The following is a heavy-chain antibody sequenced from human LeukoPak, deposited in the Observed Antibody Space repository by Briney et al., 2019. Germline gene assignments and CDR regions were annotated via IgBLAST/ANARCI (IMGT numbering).Heavy chain of an antibody. CDR1: GYTFTAYY. CDR2: INPQSGGT. V-gene: IGHV1-2*02. Sequence: ASVKVSCKTSGYTFTAYYLHWVRQAPGQGLEYMGWINPQSGGTNNAQKFKGRVTMTRGTSISTAYMDLSRLKSDDTAVYYCARSASGSYWNFQHWGQGTLVTVSS. D-gene: IGHD1-26*01. J-gene: IGHJ1*01. CDR3: ARSASGSYWNFQH.